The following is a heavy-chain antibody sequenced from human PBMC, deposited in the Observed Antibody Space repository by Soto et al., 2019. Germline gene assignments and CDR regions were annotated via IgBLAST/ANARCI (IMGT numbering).Heavy chain of an antibody. CDR3: ARSPAVLDNWIDP. Sequence: QVQLVQSGAEVKKPGASVKVSCKASGYTFTSYDITWVRQAPGQGLEWMGWINTDNGSTTYAQKFQDRVTMTTDTSAKTAYMELRSLRSDDTAVYYCARSPAVLDNWIDPWGQGTLVSVSS. V-gene: IGHV1-18*04. J-gene: IGHJ5*02. CDR2: INTDNGST. CDR1: GYTFTSYD. D-gene: IGHD2-8*02.